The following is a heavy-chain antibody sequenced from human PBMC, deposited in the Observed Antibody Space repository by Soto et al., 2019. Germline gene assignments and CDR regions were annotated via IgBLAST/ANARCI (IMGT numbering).Heavy chain of an antibody. V-gene: IGHV3-33*01. CDR3: ARVTEGVFDY. CDR2: IWPDGSNK. J-gene: IGHJ4*02. Sequence: GGSLRLSCAASGFTFSSSGMLWVRQAPGRGLEWVTIIWPDGSNKYYADSVKGRFTISRDNSKNTLYLEMNSLRAEDTAVYYCARVTEGVFDYWGQGILVTVSS. D-gene: IGHD3-10*01. CDR1: GFTFSSSG.